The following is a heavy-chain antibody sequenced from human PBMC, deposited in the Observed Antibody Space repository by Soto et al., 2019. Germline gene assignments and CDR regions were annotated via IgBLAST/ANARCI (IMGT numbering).Heavy chain of an antibody. V-gene: IGHV4-59*01. Sequence: LSLTCTVSGGSISSYYWSWIRQPPGKGLEWIGYIYYSGSTNYNPSLKSRVTISVGTSKNQFSLKLSSVTAADTAVYYCARTHYGDPDYWGQGTLVTVS. J-gene: IGHJ4*02. CDR3: ARTHYGDPDY. CDR1: GGSISSYY. CDR2: IYYSGST. D-gene: IGHD4-17*01.